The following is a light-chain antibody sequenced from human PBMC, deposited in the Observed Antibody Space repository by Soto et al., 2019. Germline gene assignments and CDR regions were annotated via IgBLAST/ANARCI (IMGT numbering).Light chain of an antibody. J-gene: IGKJ3*01. CDR3: QQYDNLPIT. CDR1: QDISNY. CDR2: DAS. V-gene: IGKV1-33*01. Sequence: DIQMTQSPSSLSASVGDRVTITCQASQDISNYLNWYQQKPGKAPKLLIYDASNLETGVSSRFSGSGSGTDFTCTISSLQPEDIATYYCQQYDNLPITFGPGTKVDIK.